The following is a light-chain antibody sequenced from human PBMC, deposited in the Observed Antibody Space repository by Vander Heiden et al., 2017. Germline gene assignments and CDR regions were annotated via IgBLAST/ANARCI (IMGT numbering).Light chain of an antibody. CDR3: QQYHNWYT. V-gene: IGKV3-15*01. CDR2: GAS. Sequence: TVMTQSPATLSVSPGERATLSCRASQSVSSNLAWYQQKPGQAPRLLIYGASTRATGVPARFSGSGSGTEFTLTISSLQSEDFEVYYCQQYHNWYTFGQGTKLEIK. CDR1: QSVSSN. J-gene: IGKJ2*01.